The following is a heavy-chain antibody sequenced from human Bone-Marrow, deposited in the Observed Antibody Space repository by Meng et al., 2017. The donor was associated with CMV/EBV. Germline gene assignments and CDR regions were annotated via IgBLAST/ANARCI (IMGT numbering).Heavy chain of an antibody. D-gene: IGHD6-19*01. CDR3: ARGGHNSSGWSR. CDR1: GGSFSGYY. CDR2: INHSGST. Sequence: QEQLQQGGEGLLKPSETRSLTCAVYGGSFSGYYWSWIRQPPGKGLEWIGEINHSGSTNYNPSLKSRVTISVDTSKNQFSLKLSSVTAADTAVYYCARGGHNSSGWSRWGQGTLVTVSS. J-gene: IGHJ4*02. V-gene: IGHV4-34*01.